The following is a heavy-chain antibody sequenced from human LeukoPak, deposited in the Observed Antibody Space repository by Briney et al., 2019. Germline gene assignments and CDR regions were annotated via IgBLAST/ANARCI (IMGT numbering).Heavy chain of an antibody. D-gene: IGHD4-17*01. CDR2: INPNSGGT. J-gene: IGHJ4*02. V-gene: IGHV1-2*02. Sequence: ASVKVSCKASGYTFTGYYMHWVRQAPGQGLEWMGWINPNSGGTNYAQKFQGRVTMTRDTSISTAYMELSRLRSEDTAVYYCATPDGLYGDYALDFDYWGQGTLVTVSS. CDR1: GYTFTGYY. CDR3: ATPDGLYGDYALDFDY.